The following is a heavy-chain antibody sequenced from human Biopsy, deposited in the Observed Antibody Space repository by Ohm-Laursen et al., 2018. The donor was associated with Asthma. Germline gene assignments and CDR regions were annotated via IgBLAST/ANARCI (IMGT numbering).Heavy chain of an antibody. CDR1: GYTFNSAG. CDR2: ISVYNGNT. CDR3: ARAVDYSHYYGIDV. V-gene: IGHV1-18*01. D-gene: IGHD3-10*01. J-gene: IGHJ6*02. Sequence: ASVKVSCKTSGYTFNSAGITWVRRAPGQGLEWMGWISVYNGNTKVAQKLQDRVTMTTDASTSTAYMELRSLRSDDTAVYFCARAVDYSHYYGIDVWGQGTTVTVS.